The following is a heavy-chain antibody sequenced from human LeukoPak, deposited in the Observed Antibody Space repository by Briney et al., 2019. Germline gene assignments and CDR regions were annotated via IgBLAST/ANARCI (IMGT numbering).Heavy chain of an antibody. V-gene: IGHV3-30*04. Sequence: PGGSLRLSCAASGFTFSSYAMHWVRQAPGKGLEWVAVISYDGSNKYYADSVKGRFTISRDNSKNTLYLQMNSLRAEDTAVYYCARVLDWYFDLWGRGTLVTVSS. J-gene: IGHJ2*01. D-gene: IGHD2-15*01. CDR2: ISYDGSNK. CDR3: ARVLDWYFDL. CDR1: GFTFSSYA.